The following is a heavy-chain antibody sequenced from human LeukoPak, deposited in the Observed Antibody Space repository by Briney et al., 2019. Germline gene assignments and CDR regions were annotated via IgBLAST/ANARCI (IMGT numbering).Heavy chain of an antibody. Sequence: GGSLRLSCAASGFTFGDYAMSWVRQAPGKGLEWVSGINWNGGSTGYADSVKGRFTISRDNAKNSLYLQTNSLRAEDTALYYCARDRHYDILTGYSPVDYWGQGTLVTVSS. CDR3: ARDRHYDILTGYSPVDY. J-gene: IGHJ4*02. D-gene: IGHD3-9*01. CDR1: GFTFGDYA. V-gene: IGHV3-20*04. CDR2: INWNGGST.